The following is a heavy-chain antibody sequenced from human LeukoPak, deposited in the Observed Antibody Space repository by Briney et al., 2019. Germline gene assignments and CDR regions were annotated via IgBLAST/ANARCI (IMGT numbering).Heavy chain of an antibody. Sequence: GGSLRLSCAASGFTFSSYGMHWVRQAPGKRLEWVAVIWYDGSNKYYADSVKGRFTISRDNSKNTLYLQMNSLRAEDTAVYYCARDRMVRGVIAGYFDYWGQGTLVTVSS. V-gene: IGHV3-33*01. J-gene: IGHJ4*02. CDR2: IWYDGSNK. CDR3: ARDRMVRGVIAGYFDY. CDR1: GFTFSSYG. D-gene: IGHD3-10*01.